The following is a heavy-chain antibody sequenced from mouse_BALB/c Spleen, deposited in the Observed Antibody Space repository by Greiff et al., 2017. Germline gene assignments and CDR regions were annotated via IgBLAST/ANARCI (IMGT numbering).Heavy chain of an antibody. D-gene: IGHD1-1*01. CDR3: ARPLPYYYGSSPYAMDY. CDR2: INPDSSTI. Sequence: EVKLVESGGGLVQPGGSLKLSCAASGFDFSRYWMSWVRQAPGKGLEWIGEINPDSSTINYTPSLKDKFIISRDNAKNTLYLQMSKVRSEDTALYYCARPLPYYYGSSPYAMDYWGQGTSVTVSS. CDR1: GFDFSRYW. V-gene: IGHV4-1*02. J-gene: IGHJ4*01.